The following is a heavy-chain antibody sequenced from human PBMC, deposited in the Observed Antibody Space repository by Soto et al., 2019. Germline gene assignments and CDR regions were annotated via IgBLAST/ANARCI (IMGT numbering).Heavy chain of an antibody. Sequence: EVQLVETGGGLIQPGGSLRLSCEVTGFSVSYNSMTWVRQAPGEGLEWVSVIYSGGSTYYADSVKDRFTISRDASKKMVYLQMNSLRPEDTAVYYCARDAVYSDILTGSPRGHGMDVWGQGTTVTVSS. CDR2: IYSGGST. V-gene: IGHV3-53*02. CDR1: GFSVSYNS. CDR3: ARDAVYSDILTGSPRGHGMDV. D-gene: IGHD3-9*01. J-gene: IGHJ6*02.